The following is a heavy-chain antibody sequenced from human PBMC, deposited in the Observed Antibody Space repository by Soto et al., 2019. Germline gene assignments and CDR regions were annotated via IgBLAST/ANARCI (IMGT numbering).Heavy chain of an antibody. J-gene: IGHJ6*02. CDR1: GLPVAGSY. CDR2: IYNDGTT. CDR3: VRPLPSGQTHARDV. V-gene: IGHV3-53*01. D-gene: IGHD3-10*01. Sequence: GGSLRVSCVASGLPVAGSYMAWVRQAPGKGLEWASVIYNDGTTYYSQSGEGRFTISRDTSKNTLYLQMDRLRDEDTAVYYCVRPLPSGQTHARDVWGQGTTVTVSS.